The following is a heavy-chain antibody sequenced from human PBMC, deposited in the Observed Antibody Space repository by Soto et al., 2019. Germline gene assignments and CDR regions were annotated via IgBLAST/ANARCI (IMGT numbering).Heavy chain of an antibody. D-gene: IGHD6-6*01. CDR2: ISAYNGNT. J-gene: IGHJ5*02. V-gene: IGHV1-18*01. CDR1: GYTFITYG. CDR3: ACYLLPARPGWFDP. Sequence: ASVKVSCKPSGYTFITYGISWVRQAPGQGLEWMGWISAYNGNTNYAQKFQDRVTMTTDTSASTAYMELRSLRSDDTTVYYCACYLLPARPGWFDPWGQGTLVTVSS.